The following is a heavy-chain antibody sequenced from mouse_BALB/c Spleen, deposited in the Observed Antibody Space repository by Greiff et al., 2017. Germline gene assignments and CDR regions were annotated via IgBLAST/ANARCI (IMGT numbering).Heavy chain of an antibody. CDR3: ARDGGYTAY. CDR1: GYSITSGYY. D-gene: IGHD2-2*01. J-gene: IGHJ3*01. Sequence: EVQLVESGPGLVKPSQSLSLTCSVTGYSITSGYYWNWIRQFPGNKLEWMGYISYDGSNNYNPSLKNRISITRDTSKNQFFLKLNSVTTEDTATYYCARDGGYTAYWGQGTLVTVSA. V-gene: IGHV3-6*02. CDR2: ISYDGSN.